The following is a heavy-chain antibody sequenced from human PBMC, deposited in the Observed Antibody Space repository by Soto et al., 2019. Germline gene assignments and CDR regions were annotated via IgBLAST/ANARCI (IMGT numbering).Heavy chain of an antibody. CDR2: ISGSGGST. Sequence: EVQLLESGGGLVQPGGSLRLSCAASGFTFSSYAMRWVRQAPGKGLEWVSAISGSGGSTYYADSVKGRFTVSRDTSKTTLYLQMNSLRAEDTAVYYCARRGSGGYYDYWGQGTLVTVSS. V-gene: IGHV3-23*01. J-gene: IGHJ4*02. CDR1: GFTFSSYA. CDR3: ARRGSGGYYDY. D-gene: IGHD6-19*01.